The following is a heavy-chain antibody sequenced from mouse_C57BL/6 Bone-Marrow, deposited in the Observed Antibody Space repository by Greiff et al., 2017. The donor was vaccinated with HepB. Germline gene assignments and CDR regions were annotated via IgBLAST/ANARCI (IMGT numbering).Heavy chain of an antibody. D-gene: IGHD1-1*01. CDR3: ARCTLYYYGRDWYCDV. V-gene: IGHV1-69*01. J-gene: IGHJ1*03. CDR2: IDPSDSYT. CDR1: GYTFTSYW. Sequence: QVQLQQPGAELVMPGASVKLSCKASGYTFTSYWMHWVKQRPGQGLEWIGEIDPSDSYTNYNQKFKGKSTLTVDKSSSTAYMQLSSLTSEDSAVYYCARCTLYYYGRDWYCDVWGTGTTVTVSA.